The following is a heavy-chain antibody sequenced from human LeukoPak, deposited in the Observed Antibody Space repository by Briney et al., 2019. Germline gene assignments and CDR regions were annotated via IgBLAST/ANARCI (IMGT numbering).Heavy chain of an antibody. D-gene: IGHD2-21*02. J-gene: IGHJ4*02. V-gene: IGHV1-2*02. CDR1: GYIFTGYY. Sequence: ASVTVSCKASGYIFTGYYMHWVQQAPGQGLEWMGWINPNSGGTNYAQKFQGRVTMTRDTSISTAYMELSGLRSDDTAVYYCARAAGSDSRDYFDYWGQGTLVTVSS. CDR3: ARAAGSDSRDYFDY. CDR2: INPNSGGT.